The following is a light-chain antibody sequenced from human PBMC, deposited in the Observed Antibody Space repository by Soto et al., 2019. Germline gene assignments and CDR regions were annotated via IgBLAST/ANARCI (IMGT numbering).Light chain of an antibody. V-gene: IGKV1-5*03. CDR3: QQYNNWLT. Sequence: QMTQSASALSGSVGDRVKFSCRASQSLNTWLAWYQQQPGKAPKPLIYKASTSKSGVQSRFSGSGSGTDFTLTISSLQSEDFGVYYCQQYNNWLTCGGGTKVEI. J-gene: IGKJ4*01. CDR2: KAS. CDR1: QSLNTW.